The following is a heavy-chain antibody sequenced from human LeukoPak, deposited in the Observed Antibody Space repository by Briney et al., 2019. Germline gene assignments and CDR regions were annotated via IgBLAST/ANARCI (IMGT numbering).Heavy chain of an antibody. Sequence: GASVKVSCKASGGTFSSYAISWVRQAPGQGLEWMGGIIPIFGTANYAQKFLGRVTITADESTSTAYMELSSLRSEDTAVYYCARVGVSSGWYDNYWYFDLWGRGTLVTVSS. D-gene: IGHD6-19*01. CDR3: ARVGVSSGWYDNYWYFDL. J-gene: IGHJ2*01. CDR1: GGTFSSYA. V-gene: IGHV1-69*13. CDR2: IIPIFGTA.